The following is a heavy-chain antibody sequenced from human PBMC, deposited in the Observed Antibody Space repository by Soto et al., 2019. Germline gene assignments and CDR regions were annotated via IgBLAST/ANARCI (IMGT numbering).Heavy chain of an antibody. D-gene: IGHD6-13*01. CDR1: GGSFSTYF. V-gene: IGHV4-34*02. J-gene: IGHJ4*02. CDR3: ARERRVVGGYSSSWYDYFDS. CDR2: INQSGSS. Sequence: QVQLQQWGAGLLKPSETLSLTCSVDGGSFSTYFWTWVRQPPGKGLEWIGEINQSGSSSYNPSLERRVSISVDTSKKQFSLKLSSVTAADTAVYYCARERRVVGGYSSSWYDYFDSWGQGTLVTVSS.